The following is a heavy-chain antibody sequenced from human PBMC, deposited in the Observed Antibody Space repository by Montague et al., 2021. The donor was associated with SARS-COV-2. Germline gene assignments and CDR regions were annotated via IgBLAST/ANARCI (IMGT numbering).Heavy chain of an antibody. D-gene: IGHD6-13*01. J-gene: IGHJ6*03. CDR1: VFTFSSYW. V-gene: IGHV3-7*03. Sequence: SLRLSCVASVFTFSSYWMSLVRQAPGKGLEWVANLKQDGSEKYYLYSXKGRFTISRDNAKNSLYLQMNSLRADDTAVYYCARVRVRSSSWFPDYYYMGVWGKGTTVTVSS. CDR2: LKQDGSEK. CDR3: ARVRVRSSSWFPDYYYMGV.